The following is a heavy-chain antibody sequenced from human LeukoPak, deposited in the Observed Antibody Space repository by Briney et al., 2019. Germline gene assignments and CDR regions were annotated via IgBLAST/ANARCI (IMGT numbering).Heavy chain of an antibody. Sequence: ASLKVSCKVSGYTLTELSMHWVRQAPGKGLEWMGGFDPEDGETIYAQKFQGRVTMTEDTSTDTAYMELSSLRSEDTAVYYCATDPGRYCSGGSCNAFDIWGQGTMVTVSS. CDR2: FDPEDGET. CDR3: ATDPGRYCSGGSCNAFDI. V-gene: IGHV1-24*01. CDR1: GYTLTELS. D-gene: IGHD2-15*01. J-gene: IGHJ3*02.